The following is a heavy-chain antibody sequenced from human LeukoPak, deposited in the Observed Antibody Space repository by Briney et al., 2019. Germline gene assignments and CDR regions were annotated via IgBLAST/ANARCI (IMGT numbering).Heavy chain of an antibody. CDR1: GGSISSYY. V-gene: IGHV4-59*08. Sequence: SETLSLTCTVSGGSISSYYWSWIRQPPGKGLGWIGYIYYSGSTNYNPSLKSRVTISVDTSKNQFSLKLSSVTAADTAVYYCARHTYYDFWSGRPDAFDIWGQGTMVTVSS. CDR3: ARHTYYDFWSGRPDAFDI. D-gene: IGHD3-3*01. CDR2: IYYSGST. J-gene: IGHJ3*02.